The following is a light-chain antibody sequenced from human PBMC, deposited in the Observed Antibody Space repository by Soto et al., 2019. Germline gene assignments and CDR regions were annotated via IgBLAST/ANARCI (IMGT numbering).Light chain of an antibody. CDR3: ASWEDSLSGGV. CDR2: TDY. CDR1: NSNIGTYT. J-gene: IGLJ3*02. V-gene: IGLV1-44*01. Sequence: QSVLTQPPSASGTPGHRVIISCSGSNSNIGTYTVNWYQQLPGTAPKLLIYTDYQRPSGVPDRFSGSKSGTSASLAISGLQSEDEADYYCASWEDSLSGGVFGGGTKLTVL.